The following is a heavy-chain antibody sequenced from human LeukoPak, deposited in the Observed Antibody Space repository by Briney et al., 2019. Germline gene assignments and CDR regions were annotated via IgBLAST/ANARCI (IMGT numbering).Heavy chain of an antibody. J-gene: IGHJ4*02. V-gene: IGHV3-48*02. CDR1: GFTFSNYG. Sequence: QSGGSLRLSCAASGFTFSNYGLNWVRQAPGKGLEWVSYISNSGSTIDYADSVKGRFTISRDNAKNSLYLQMNSLRDEDTAVYYCARGGDYGDYDNDYWGQGTLVTVSS. CDR3: ARGGDYGDYDNDY. CDR2: ISNSGSTI. D-gene: IGHD4-17*01.